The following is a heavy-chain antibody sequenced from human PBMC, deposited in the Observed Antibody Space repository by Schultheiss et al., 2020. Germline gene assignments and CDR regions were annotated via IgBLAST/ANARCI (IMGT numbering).Heavy chain of an antibody. V-gene: IGHV3-7*01. CDR2: IKEDGSGK. Sequence: GESLKISCAASGFTFSTFWMTWVRQAPGKGLEWVANIKEDGSGKYYVDSVKGRFIISRDNAKNSLYLQMNSLRAEDTAIYYCAVRFSDYWGQGTLVTVSS. J-gene: IGHJ4*02. CDR1: GFTFSTFW. D-gene: IGHD3-3*01. CDR3: AVRFSDY.